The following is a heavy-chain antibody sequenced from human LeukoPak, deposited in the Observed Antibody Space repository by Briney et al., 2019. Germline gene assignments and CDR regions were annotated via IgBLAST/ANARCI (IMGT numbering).Heavy chain of an antibody. J-gene: IGHJ3*02. CDR1: GLTFSSYA. Sequence: GGSLRLACAASGLTFSSYAMSWVRQAPGKGLEWVSAISGSGGSTYYAHPVKGRFTISRDNSKNTLYLQMNSQRPDDTADNYCAAQWLLHGAFDIWGQGRMVTVSS. CDR2: ISGSGGST. V-gene: IGHV3-23*01. D-gene: IGHD6-19*01. CDR3: AAQWLLHGAFDI.